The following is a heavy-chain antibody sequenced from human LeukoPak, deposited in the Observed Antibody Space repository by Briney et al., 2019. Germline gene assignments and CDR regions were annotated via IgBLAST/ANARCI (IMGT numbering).Heavy chain of an antibody. J-gene: IGHJ4*02. CDR1: GGSISSGSYY. Sequence: PSQTLSLTCTVSGGSISSGSYYWSWIRQPAGKGLEWIGRIYTSGSTNYNPSLKSRVTISVDTSKNQFSLKLSSVTAADTVVYYCARGTWRYYFDYWGQGTLVTVSS. D-gene: IGHD3-3*01. CDR2: IYTSGST. CDR3: ARGTWRYYFDY. V-gene: IGHV4-61*02.